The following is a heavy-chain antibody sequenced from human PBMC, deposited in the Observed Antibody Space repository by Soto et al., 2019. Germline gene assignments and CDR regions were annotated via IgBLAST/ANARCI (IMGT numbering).Heavy chain of an antibody. V-gene: IGHV3-21*01. CDR3: ASGYLGWFDP. J-gene: IGHJ5*02. CDR2: ISSSSSYI. CDR1: GFTFSSYS. Sequence: GGSLRLSCAASGFTFSSYSMSWVRQAPGKGLEWVSSISSSSSYIYYADSVKGRFTISRDNAKNSLYLQMNSLRAEDTAVYYCASGYLGWFDPWGQGTLVTVSS. D-gene: IGHD1-1*01.